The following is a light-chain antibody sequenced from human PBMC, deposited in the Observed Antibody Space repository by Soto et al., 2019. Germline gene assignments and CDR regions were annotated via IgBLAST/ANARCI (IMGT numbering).Light chain of an antibody. CDR3: QQRSNWPPALT. CDR1: QSVSSTY. V-gene: IGKV3D-20*02. CDR2: GAS. Sequence: EIVLTQSPGTLSLSPGERATLSCRASQSVSSTYLAWYQQKPGQAPRLLIYGASNRATGIPDRFSGSGSGTDFTLTMSRLEPEDFAVYYCQQRSNWPPALTFGGGTKVEIK. J-gene: IGKJ4*01.